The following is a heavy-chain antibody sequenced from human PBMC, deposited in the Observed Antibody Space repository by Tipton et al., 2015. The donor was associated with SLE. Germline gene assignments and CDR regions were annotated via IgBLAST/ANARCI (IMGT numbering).Heavy chain of an antibody. CDR1: GGSVNTGNCY. CDR2: IYNSGTT. J-gene: IGHJ4*02. Sequence: LSLTCTVSGGSVNTGNCYWTWIRQHPGKGPEWIGYIYNSGTTYYNPSLRGRITISIDTSKNQYFLSLNSVTAADTAIYYCVRQVGRYFAQWGQGTLVTVSS. V-gene: IGHV4-31*03. CDR3: VRQVGRYFAQ.